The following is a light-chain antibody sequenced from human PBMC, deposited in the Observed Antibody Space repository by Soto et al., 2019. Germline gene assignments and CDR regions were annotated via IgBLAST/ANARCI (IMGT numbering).Light chain of an antibody. CDR1: QSVNSN. CDR3: HHYNTWPWT. Sequence: ETVMTQSPATLSVSPGERATLSCRASQSVNSNLAWYQQKLGQAPRVLIYGASTRATDIPARFSGSGSETEFTLTISSLQSEDFAIYYCHHYNTWPWTFGQGTKVEI. CDR2: GAS. V-gene: IGKV3-15*01. J-gene: IGKJ1*01.